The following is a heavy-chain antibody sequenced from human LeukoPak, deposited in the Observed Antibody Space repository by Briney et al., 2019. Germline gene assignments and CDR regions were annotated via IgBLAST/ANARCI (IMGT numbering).Heavy chain of an antibody. CDR2: MNPNSGNT. V-gene: IGHV1-8*01. D-gene: IGHD6-19*01. Sequence: EASVKVSCKASGYTFTSYDINWVRQATGQGLEWMGWMNPNSGNTGYAQKFQGRVTMTRNTSISTAYMELSSLRSEDTAVYYCARDDSSGWLAFDYWGQGALVTVSS. CDR3: ARDDSSGWLAFDY. CDR1: GYTFTSYD. J-gene: IGHJ4*02.